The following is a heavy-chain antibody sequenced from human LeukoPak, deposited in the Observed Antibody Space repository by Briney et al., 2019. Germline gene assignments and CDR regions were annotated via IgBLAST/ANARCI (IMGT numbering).Heavy chain of an antibody. V-gene: IGHV4-34*01. CDR3: ASHSGGYAY. CDR2: INHSGST. J-gene: IGHJ4*02. CDR1: GGSFSGYY. D-gene: IGHD5-12*01. Sequence: PSETLSLTCAVYGGSFSGYYWSWIRQPPGKGLEWIGEINHSGSTNYNPSLKSRVTISVDTSKNQFSLKVTSVTAADTAVYYCASHSGGYAYWGQGTLVTVSS.